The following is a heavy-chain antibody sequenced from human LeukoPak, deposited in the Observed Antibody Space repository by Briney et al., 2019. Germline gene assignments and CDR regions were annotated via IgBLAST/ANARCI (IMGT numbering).Heavy chain of an antibody. J-gene: IGHJ4*02. CDR2: TYYRSKWYN. CDR3: ARDTGYCSAGSCYSFDY. Sequence: SQTLSLTCAISGDIVSGNSAAWNWIRQSPSRGLEWLGRTYYRSKWYNDYAVSVKSRMIINPDTSKNQFSLQLNSVTPEDTAVYYCARDTGYCSAGSCYSFDYWGQGTLVTVSS. CDR1: GDIVSGNSAA. V-gene: IGHV6-1*01. D-gene: IGHD2-15*01.